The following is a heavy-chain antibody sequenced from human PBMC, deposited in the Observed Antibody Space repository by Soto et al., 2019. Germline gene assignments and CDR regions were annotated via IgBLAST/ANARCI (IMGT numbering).Heavy chain of an antibody. J-gene: IGHJ4*02. D-gene: IGHD6-13*01. CDR3: ARSDSSSWYRPRFDY. V-gene: IGHV1-2*04. CDR2: INPNSGGT. CDR1: GYTFTGYY. Sequence: ASVKVSCKASGYTFTGYYMHWVRQAPGQGLEWKGWINPNSGGTNYAQKFQGWVTMTRDTSISTAYMELSRLRSDDTAVYYCARSDSSSWYRPRFDYWGQGTLVTVSS.